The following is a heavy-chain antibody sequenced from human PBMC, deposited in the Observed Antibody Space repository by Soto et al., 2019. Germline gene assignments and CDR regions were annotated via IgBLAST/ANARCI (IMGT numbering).Heavy chain of an antibody. CDR1: EFTFSNYA. V-gene: IGHV3-23*01. Sequence: GGSLRLSCAASEFTFSNYAMTWVRQAPGKGLEWVSGVSDSGRSTYYADSVKGRFTISRDNSKNTLYLQMNSLRGDDTAVYYCAQRGGSGYYGAFDYWGQGTLVTVSS. D-gene: IGHD3-22*01. CDR2: VSDSGRST. CDR3: AQRGGSGYYGAFDY. J-gene: IGHJ4*02.